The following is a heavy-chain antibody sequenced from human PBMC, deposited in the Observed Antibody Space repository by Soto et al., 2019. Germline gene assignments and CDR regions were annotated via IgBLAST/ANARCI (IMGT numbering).Heavy chain of an antibody. CDR1: GGSFSGYY. CDR2: INHSGST. CDR3: ARPRVATTLGFDY. D-gene: IGHD5-12*01. J-gene: IGHJ4*02. V-gene: IGHV4-34*01. Sequence: SETLSLTCAVYGGSFSGYYWSWIRQPPGKGLEWIGEINHSGSTNYNPSLKSRVTISVDTSKNQFSLKLSSVTAADTAVYYCARPRVATTLGFDYWGQGTLVTVSS.